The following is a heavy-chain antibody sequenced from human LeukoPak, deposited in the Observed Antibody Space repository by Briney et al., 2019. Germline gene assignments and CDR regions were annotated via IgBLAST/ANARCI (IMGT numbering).Heavy chain of an antibody. CDR1: GFTFSSYW. V-gene: IGHV3-7*01. J-gene: IGHJ4*02. CDR3: AREGSLYRYYDFSAYLDY. CDR2: IQQDGGQK. Sequence: PGGSLRLSCAASGFTFSSYWMSWVREAPGKGLEWVANIQQDGGQKYYVGSVKGRFTISRDNAKNSLYLQMNSLRVEDTAVYYCAREGSLYRYYDFSAYLDYWGQGTLLTVSS. D-gene: IGHD3-22*01.